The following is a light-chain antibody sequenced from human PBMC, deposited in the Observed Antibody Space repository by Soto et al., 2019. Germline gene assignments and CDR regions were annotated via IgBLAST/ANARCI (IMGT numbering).Light chain of an antibody. Sequence: QSALTQPASVSGSPGQSITISCTGTSNDVGGYNYVSWFQQHPGKAPKLLIFEVSNRPSGVSHRFSGSKSGNTASLTISGLQADDEADDYCSSFTSTSTIVFGTGTKLTVL. CDR1: SNDVGGYNY. V-gene: IGLV2-14*01. CDR2: EVS. J-gene: IGLJ1*01. CDR3: SSFTSTSTIV.